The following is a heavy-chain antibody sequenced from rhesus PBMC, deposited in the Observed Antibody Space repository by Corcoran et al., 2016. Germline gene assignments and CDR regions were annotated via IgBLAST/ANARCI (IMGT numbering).Heavy chain of an antibody. J-gene: IGHJ4*01. CDR2: ISGSGGST. V-gene: IGHV4-173*01. D-gene: IGHD4-29*01. CDR3: ARSWGSRYYFDY. CDR1: GGSLSSNY. Sequence: QLQLQESGPGLVKPSETLSLTCAVSGGSLSSNYWSWIRQPPGKGLEWIGRISGSGGSTDYNPSLKSRVTMSTDTSKNQFSLKLSSVTAADTAVYYCARSWGSRYYFDYWGQGVLVTVSS.